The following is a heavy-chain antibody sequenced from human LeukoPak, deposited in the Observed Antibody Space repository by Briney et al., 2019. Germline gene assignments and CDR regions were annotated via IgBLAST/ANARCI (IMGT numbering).Heavy chain of an antibody. D-gene: IGHD4-23*01. Sequence: GESLKISCKGSGYNFTSYWIGWVRQMPGKGLEWMGIIYPGDSDTRYSPSFQGQVTISADKSISTAYLQWSSLKASDTAMYYCPIAYGGNSQFGYYFDYWGQGTLVTVSS. CDR1: GYNFTSYW. J-gene: IGHJ4*02. CDR2: IYPGDSDT. V-gene: IGHV5-51*01. CDR3: PIAYGGNSQFGYYFDY.